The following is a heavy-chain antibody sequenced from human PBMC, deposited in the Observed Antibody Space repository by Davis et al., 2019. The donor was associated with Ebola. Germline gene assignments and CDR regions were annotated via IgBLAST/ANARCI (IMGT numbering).Heavy chain of an antibody. CDR1: GFTFTSYG. Sequence: PGGSLRLSCAASGFTFTSYGMQWVRQAPGKGLEWVAFISHDGSDEAYADSVKGRFTISRDDAKNTVYLQMNSLRAEDTAVYYCVRPYCSGGTCWFDSWGQGTLVTVSS. J-gene: IGHJ5*01. CDR3: VRPYCSGGTCWFDS. CDR2: ISHDGSDE. V-gene: IGHV3-30*03. D-gene: IGHD2-15*01.